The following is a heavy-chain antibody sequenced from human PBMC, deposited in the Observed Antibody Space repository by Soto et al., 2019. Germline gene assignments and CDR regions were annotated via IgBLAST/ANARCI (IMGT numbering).Heavy chain of an antibody. CDR1: GYTFTGYY. CDR3: ARVDEPYYYYGMDV. Sequence: VASVKVSCKASGYTFTGYYMHWVRQAPGQGLEWMGWINPNSGGTNYAQKFQGRVTMTRDTSISTAYMELSRLRSDDTAVYYCARVDEPYYYYGMDVWGQGTTVTVSS. CDR2: INPNSGGT. J-gene: IGHJ6*02. V-gene: IGHV1-2*02.